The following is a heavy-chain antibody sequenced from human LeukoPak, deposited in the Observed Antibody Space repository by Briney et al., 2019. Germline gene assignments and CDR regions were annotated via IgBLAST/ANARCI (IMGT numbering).Heavy chain of an antibody. Sequence: PGGSLRLSCAASGFTFSSYEMNWVRQAPGKRLEWVSYISSGGTIYYTDSVKGRFTISRDNAKNSLYLQMNSLRAEDTAVYYCARPPYSGSYWEDYYFDYWGQGTLVTVSS. J-gene: IGHJ4*02. CDR1: GFTFSSYE. D-gene: IGHD1-26*01. CDR3: ARPPYSGSYWEDYYFDY. CDR2: ISSGGTI. V-gene: IGHV3-48*03.